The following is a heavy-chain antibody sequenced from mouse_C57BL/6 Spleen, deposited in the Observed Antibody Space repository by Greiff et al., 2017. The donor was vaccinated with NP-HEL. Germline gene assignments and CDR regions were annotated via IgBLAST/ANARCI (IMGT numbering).Heavy chain of an antibody. Sequence: EVKLVESGGGLVKPGGSLKLSCAASGFTFSDYGMHWVRQAPEKGLEWVAYISSGSSTIYYADTVKGRFTISRDNAKNTLFLQMTSLRSEDTAMYYCASTGPATRGFAYWGQGTLVTVSA. CDR3: ASTGPATRGFAY. J-gene: IGHJ3*01. D-gene: IGHD1-1*01. CDR1: GFTFSDYG. V-gene: IGHV5-17*01. CDR2: ISSGSSTI.